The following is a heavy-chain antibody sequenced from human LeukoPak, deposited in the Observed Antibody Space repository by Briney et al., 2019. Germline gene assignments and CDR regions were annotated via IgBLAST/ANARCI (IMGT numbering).Heavy chain of an antibody. CDR2: MNPNSGNT. CDR1: GYTFTSYD. Sequence: ASVKVSCKASGYTFTSYDINWVRQATGQGLEWMGWMNPNSGNTGYAQKFQGRVTMTRNTSISTAYMELRSLRSDDTAVYYCARVELTLDYYYMDVWGKGTTVTVSS. D-gene: IGHD1-26*01. J-gene: IGHJ6*03. V-gene: IGHV1-8*01. CDR3: ARVELTLDYYYMDV.